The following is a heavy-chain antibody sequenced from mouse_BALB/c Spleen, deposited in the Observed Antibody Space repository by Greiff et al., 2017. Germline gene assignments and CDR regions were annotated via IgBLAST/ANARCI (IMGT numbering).Heavy chain of an antibody. V-gene: IGHV5-6*01. CDR3: AREGRLRGFDV. CDR1: GFTFSSYG. D-gene: IGHD2-4*01. Sequence: EVQVVESGGDLVKPGGSLKLSCAASGFTFSSYGMSWVRQTPDKRLEWVATISSGGSYTYYPDSVKGRFTISRDNAKNTLYLQMSSLKSEDTAMYYCAREGRLRGFDVWGAGTTVTVSS. CDR2: ISSGGSYT. J-gene: IGHJ1*01.